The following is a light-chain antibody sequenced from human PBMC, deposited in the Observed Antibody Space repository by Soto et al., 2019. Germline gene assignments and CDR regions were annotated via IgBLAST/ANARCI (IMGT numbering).Light chain of an antibody. CDR2: EVN. CDR1: KFDIGRYDY. Sequence: QSALTQPASVSGSPGQTITISCAGTKFDIGRYDYVSWYRQHPGEAPKLIIFEVNNRPSGISHRFSGSKSGNTASLTISGLQVEDEAHYFCSSYTSASALAIFGGGTKVTVL. J-gene: IGLJ2*01. V-gene: IGLV2-14*01. CDR3: SSYTSASALAI.